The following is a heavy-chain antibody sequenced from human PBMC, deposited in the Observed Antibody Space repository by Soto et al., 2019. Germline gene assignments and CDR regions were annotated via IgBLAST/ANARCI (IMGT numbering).Heavy chain of an antibody. Sequence: SETLSLTCAVYGGSFSGYYWSWIRQPPGKGLEWIGEINHSGSTNYNPSLKSRVTISVDTSKNQFSLKLSSVTAADTAVYYCARGGWNIVVVPAAPPNWFDPWGQGTMVTV. CDR2: INHSGST. V-gene: IGHV4-34*01. J-gene: IGHJ5*02. CDR3: ARGGWNIVVVPAAPPNWFDP. CDR1: GGSFSGYY. D-gene: IGHD2-2*01.